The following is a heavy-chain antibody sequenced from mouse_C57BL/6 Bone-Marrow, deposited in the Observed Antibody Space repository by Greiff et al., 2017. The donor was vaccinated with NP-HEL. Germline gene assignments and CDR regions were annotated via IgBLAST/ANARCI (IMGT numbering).Heavy chain of an antibody. CDR2: IYPGSGST. CDR1: GYTFTSYW. CDR3: ARCPGIRHYYFDY. Sequence: QVQLQQSGAELVKPGASVKMSCKASGYTFTSYWVTWVQQPPGQGLEWIGDIYPGSGSTNYTDQLTSQATLTVDTTSSIFYMQLSLLTSDSSTVFYSARCPGIRHYYFDYGGQGTRPTVSA. V-gene: IGHV1-55*01. D-gene: IGHD1-2*01. J-gene: IGHJ2*03.